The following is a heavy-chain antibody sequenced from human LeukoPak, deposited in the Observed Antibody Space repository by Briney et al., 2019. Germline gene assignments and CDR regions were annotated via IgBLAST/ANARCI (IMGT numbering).Heavy chain of an antibody. CDR2: IYYSGTT. D-gene: IGHD1-26*01. V-gene: IGHV4-59*01. Sequence: SETLSLTCAVYGGSFSGYYWSWIRQPPGKGLEWIGYIYYSGTTNYNPSLKSRVTISVDTSKNQFSLKLSSVTAADTAVYYCARVPSWESKYYFDYWGQGTLVTASS. CDR1: GGSFSGYY. J-gene: IGHJ4*02. CDR3: ARVPSWESKYYFDY.